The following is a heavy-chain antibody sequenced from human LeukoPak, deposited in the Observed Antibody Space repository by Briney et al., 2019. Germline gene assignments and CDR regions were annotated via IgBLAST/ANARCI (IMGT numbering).Heavy chain of an antibody. CDR3: ARVKYYDILTGYYPSVADVSNWFDP. Sequence: GASVKVSCKASGYTFTGYYMHWVRQAPGQGLEWMGWINPNSGGTNYVQKFQGRVTMTRDTSISTAYMELSRLRSDDTAVYYCARVKYYDILTGYYPSVADVSNWFDPWGQGTLVTVSS. CDR1: GYTFTGYY. D-gene: IGHD3-9*01. J-gene: IGHJ5*02. V-gene: IGHV1-2*02. CDR2: INPNSGGT.